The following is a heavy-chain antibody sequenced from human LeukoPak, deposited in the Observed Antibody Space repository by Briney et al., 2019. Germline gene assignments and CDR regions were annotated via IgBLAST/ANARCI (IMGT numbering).Heavy chain of an antibody. CDR1: GGSISSYY. CDR3: ASGRGLYSFYAFDI. J-gene: IGHJ3*02. CDR2: IYYSGST. Sequence: SETLSLTCTVSGGSISSYYWSWIRQPPGKGLEWIGYIYYSGSTGYSPSLRSRVTISVDTSKSQFSLKLSSVTAADTAVYYCASGRGLYSFYAFDIWGQGTMVTVSS. V-gene: IGHV4-59*01. D-gene: IGHD5-18*01.